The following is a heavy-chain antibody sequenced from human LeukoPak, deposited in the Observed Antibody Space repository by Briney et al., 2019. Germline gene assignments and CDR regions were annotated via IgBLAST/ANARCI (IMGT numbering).Heavy chain of an antibody. V-gene: IGHV4-39*07. CDR1: GDSTSSSNYY. J-gene: IGHJ4*02. Sequence: SETLSLTCTVSGDSTSSSNYYWGWIRQPPGKGLESIGSISDSGSTYYNPSLKSRVTMSVDTSKNQFSLKLSSVTAADTAVYYCAREDYGDWVRVLDYWGQGTLVTVSS. CDR2: ISDSGST. CDR3: AREDYGDWVRVLDY. D-gene: IGHD4-17*01.